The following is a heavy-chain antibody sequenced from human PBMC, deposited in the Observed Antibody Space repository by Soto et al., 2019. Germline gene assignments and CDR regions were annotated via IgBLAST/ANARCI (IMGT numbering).Heavy chain of an antibody. CDR1: GGSISSGSYS. V-gene: IGHV4-30-2*01. CDR3: AAGGGLPRYY. CDR2: IYHSGST. D-gene: IGHD5-12*01. Sequence: SETLSLTCAVSGGSISSGSYSWSWIRQPPGKGLEWIGYIYHSGSTYYNPSLKSRVTISVDRSKNQFSLKLSSVTAADTAVYYCAAGGGLPRYYWGQGTLVTVSS. J-gene: IGHJ4*02.